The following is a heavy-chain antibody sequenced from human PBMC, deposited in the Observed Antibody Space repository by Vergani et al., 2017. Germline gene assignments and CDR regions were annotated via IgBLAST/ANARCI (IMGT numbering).Heavy chain of an antibody. CDR1: GCNFSTFG. Sequence: QVQLVESGGGVVQPGGSLRLSCEASGCNFSTFGMHWVRQAPGKGLEWVALILYDRTYEYYTDSVKGRFTISRDNSKNTLYLQMNRLRPEDTAVYYCVQASTDRWCQGTLVTVSS. CDR2: ILYDRTYE. J-gene: IGHJ5*02. CDR3: VQASTDR. V-gene: IGHV3-30*02.